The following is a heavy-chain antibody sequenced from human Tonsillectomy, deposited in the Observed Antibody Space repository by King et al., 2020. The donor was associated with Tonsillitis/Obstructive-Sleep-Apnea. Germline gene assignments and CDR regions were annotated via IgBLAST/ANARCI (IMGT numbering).Heavy chain of an antibody. CDR3: AKDGGPYARSMDG. J-gene: IGHJ6*04. CDR2: ISWDSGSI. D-gene: IGHD3-16*01. V-gene: IGHV3-9*01. CDR1: GFTVDDYA. Sequence: VQLVESGGAFVQPGRSLRLSCAASGFTVDDYAMHWVRQAPGKVLEWVSGISWDSGSIGYADSVKGRFTLSRDNSKNYLYLEMNSLRAEDTAFYYCAKDGGPYARSMDGWGKGTTVTVSS.